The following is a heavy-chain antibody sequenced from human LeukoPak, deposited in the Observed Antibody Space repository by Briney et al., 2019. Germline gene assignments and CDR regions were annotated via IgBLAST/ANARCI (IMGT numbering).Heavy chain of an antibody. CDR1: GGSISSYY. D-gene: IGHD3-3*01. CDR3: ARSSIFGAVLLSN. CDR2: IYYSGST. J-gene: IGHJ4*01. Sequence: PSETLSLTCTVSGGSISSYYWSWIRQPPGKGLEWIGYIYYSGSTNYNPSLKSRVTISVDTSKNQFSLKLTSVTAADTAVYYCARSSIFGAVLLSNWGRGTLVTVSS. V-gene: IGHV4-59*08.